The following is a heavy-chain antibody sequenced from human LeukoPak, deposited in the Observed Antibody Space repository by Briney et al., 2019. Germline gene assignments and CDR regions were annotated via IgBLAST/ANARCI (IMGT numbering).Heavy chain of an antibody. Sequence: PSQTLSLTCIVSGGSISSGDYYWSWIRQPPGKGLEWIGYIYYSGSTYYNPSLKSRVTISVDTSKNQFSLKLSSVTAADTAAYYCARNFQSREFDYWGQGTLITVSS. J-gene: IGHJ4*02. V-gene: IGHV4-30-4*08. CDR2: IYYSGST. CDR3: ARNFQSREFDY. CDR1: GGSISSGDYY.